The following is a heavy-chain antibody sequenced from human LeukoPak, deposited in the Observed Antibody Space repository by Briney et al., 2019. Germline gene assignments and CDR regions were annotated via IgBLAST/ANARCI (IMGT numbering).Heavy chain of an antibody. J-gene: IGHJ4*02. D-gene: IGHD3-22*01. CDR1: GGSFSGYY. CDR3: ARGASSGYVLDY. V-gene: IGHV4-34*01. CDR2: INHSGST. Sequence: SETLSLTCAVYGGSFSGYYWSWIRQPPGKGLEWIGEINHSGSTNYNPSLKSRVTISVDTSKNQFSLKLSSVTAADTAVYYCARGASSGYVLDYWGQGTLVTVSS.